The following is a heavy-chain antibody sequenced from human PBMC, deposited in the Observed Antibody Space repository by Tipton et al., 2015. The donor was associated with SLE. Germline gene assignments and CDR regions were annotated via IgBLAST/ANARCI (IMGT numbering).Heavy chain of an antibody. CDR1: GGSISRSNYY. V-gene: IGHV4-39*07. CDR2: IYYSGST. D-gene: IGHD6-13*01. Sequence: TLSLTCTVSGGSISRSNYYWGWIRQPPGKGLEWIGSIYYSGSTYYNPSLKSRVTTSVDTSKNQFSLKLSSVTAADTAVYYCARREAAAALPFDYWGQGTLVTVSS. CDR3: ARREAAAALPFDY. J-gene: IGHJ4*02.